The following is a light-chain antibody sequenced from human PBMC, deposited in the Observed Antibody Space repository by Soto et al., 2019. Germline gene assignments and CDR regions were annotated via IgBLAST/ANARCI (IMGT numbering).Light chain of an antibody. V-gene: IGKV4-1*01. Sequence: DIVMTQSPDSLAVSLGERVTINCKSSQSVLYSSNNNNYLAWFQQKPGQPPKLLIYWASTRESGVPDRFSGSGSGTYFTLTISSLQAEDVAVYYSQQYYTAPYTFGQGTKVEIK. CDR1: QSVLYSSNNNNY. CDR3: QQYYTAPYT. J-gene: IGKJ2*01. CDR2: WAS.